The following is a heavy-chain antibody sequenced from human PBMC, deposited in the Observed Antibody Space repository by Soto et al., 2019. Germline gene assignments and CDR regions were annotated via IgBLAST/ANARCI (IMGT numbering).Heavy chain of an antibody. V-gene: IGHV4-59*01. CDR2: IYYSGST. D-gene: IGHD2-15*01. CDR3: ARDLSYCSGGSCYYYGMDV. J-gene: IGHJ6*02. Sequence: SETRSLTCTVSGGSISSYYWSWIRQPPGKGLEWIGYIYYSGSTNYNPSLKSRVTISVDTSKNQFSLKLSSVTAADTAVYYCARDLSYCSGGSCYYYGMDVWGQGTTVTVSS. CDR1: GGSISSYY.